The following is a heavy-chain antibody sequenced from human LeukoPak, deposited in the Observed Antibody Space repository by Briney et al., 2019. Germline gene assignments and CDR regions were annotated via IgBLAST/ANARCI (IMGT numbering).Heavy chain of an antibody. J-gene: IGHJ4*02. CDR3: ARGPAGYYYDSSGYYSHFDY. CDR1: GYTFTSYY. D-gene: IGHD3-22*01. V-gene: IGHV1-46*01. Sequence: GASVKVSCKASGYTFTSYYMHWVRQAPGQGLEWMGIINPSGGSTSYAQKFQGRVTMTGDTSTSTVYMELSSLRSEDTAVYYCARGPAGYYYDSSGYYSHFDYWGQGTLVTVSS. CDR2: INPSGGST.